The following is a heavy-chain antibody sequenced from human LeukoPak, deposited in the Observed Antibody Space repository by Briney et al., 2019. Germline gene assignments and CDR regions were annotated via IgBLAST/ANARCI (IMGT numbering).Heavy chain of an antibody. CDR2: ISSGGNT. V-gene: IGHV3-23*01. CDR1: GFTFSSCA. Sequence: GGSLRPSCAASGFTFSSCAMTWVRQAPGKGLEWVSSISSGGNTYYADSVKGRFTISRDFSKNTLFLQMNSLRAEDTALYYCAKEDGYTNGWGALDFWGQGTLVTVSS. D-gene: IGHD6-25*01. CDR3: AKEDGYTNGWGALDF. J-gene: IGHJ4*02.